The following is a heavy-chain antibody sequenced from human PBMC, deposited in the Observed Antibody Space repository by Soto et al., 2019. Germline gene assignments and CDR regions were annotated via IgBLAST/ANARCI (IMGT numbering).Heavy chain of an antibody. CDR1: GGSISSSSYY. J-gene: IGHJ4*02. Sequence: QLQLQESGPGLVKPSETLSLTCTVSGGSISSSSYYWGWIRQPPGKGLEWIGSIYYSGSTYYNPSLKSRVPLSEATSKNQFSLKLISVTAAHTAVYHCASPGGSVWYYRLDYWGQGTLVTVSS. CDR2: IYYSGST. V-gene: IGHV4-39*01. D-gene: IGHD6-19*01. CDR3: ASPGGSVWYYRLDY.